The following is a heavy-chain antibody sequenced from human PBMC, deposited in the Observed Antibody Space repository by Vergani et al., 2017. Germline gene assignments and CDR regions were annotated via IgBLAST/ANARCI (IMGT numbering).Heavy chain of an antibody. CDR3: ARDDSYGYEGHLWLGY. Sequence: EVQLVESGGGLVQPGGSLRLSCAASGFTFSSYAMSWVRQAPGKGLEWVSAISGSGGSTYYADSVKGRFTISRDNSKNTLYLQMNSLRAEDTAVYYCARDDSYGYEGHLWLGYWGQGTLVTVSS. V-gene: IGHV3-23*04. CDR2: ISGSGGST. CDR1: GFTFSSYA. J-gene: IGHJ4*02. D-gene: IGHD5-18*01.